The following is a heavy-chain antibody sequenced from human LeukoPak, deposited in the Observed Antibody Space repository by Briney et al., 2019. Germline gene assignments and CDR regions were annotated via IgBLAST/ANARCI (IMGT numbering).Heavy chain of an antibody. D-gene: IGHD2-2*01. V-gene: IGHV3-48*01. CDR3: ARADDIVVVTAAVYPFDY. Sequence: GGSLRLSCAASGFTFSSYSMNWVRQAPGKGLEWVSYISSSSSTIYYADSVKGRFTISRDNAKNSLYLQMNSLRAEDTAVYYCARADDIVVVTAAVYPFDYWGQGTLVTVSS. CDR1: GFTFSSYS. CDR2: ISSSSSTI. J-gene: IGHJ4*02.